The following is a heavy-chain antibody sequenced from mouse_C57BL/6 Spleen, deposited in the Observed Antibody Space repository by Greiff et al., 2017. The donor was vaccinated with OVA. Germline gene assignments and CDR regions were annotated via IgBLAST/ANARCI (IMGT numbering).Heavy chain of an antibody. CDR3: ARSRDYGSNHYAMDY. J-gene: IGHJ4*01. D-gene: IGHD1-1*01. CDR1: GYSFTGYF. Sequence: VQLQQSGPELVKPGDSVKISCKASGYSFTGYFMNWVMQSHGKSLEWIGRINPYNGDTFYNQKFKGKATLTVDKSSSTAHMELRSLTSEDSAVYYCARSRDYGSNHYAMDYWGQGTSVTVSS. V-gene: IGHV1-20*01. CDR2: INPYNGDT.